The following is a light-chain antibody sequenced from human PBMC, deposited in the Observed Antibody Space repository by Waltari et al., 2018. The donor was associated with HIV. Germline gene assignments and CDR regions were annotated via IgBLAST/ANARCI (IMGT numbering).Light chain of an antibody. J-gene: IGKJ1*01. CDR1: QSISTS. CDR2: KAS. CDR3: QQYTPYST. Sequence: DIQLTQTPSSLSASVGYRVSITCRASQSISTSLAWYQQKPGQAPKLLIYKASSLNSGVPSRFSGRGSGTDFTLTISSLQSDDFATYYCQQYTPYSTFGQGTKVEI. V-gene: IGKV1-5*03.